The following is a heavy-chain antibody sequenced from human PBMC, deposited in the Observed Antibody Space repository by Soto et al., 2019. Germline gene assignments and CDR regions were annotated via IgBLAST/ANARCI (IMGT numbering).Heavy chain of an antibody. CDR1: GFNFGDYT. Sequence: QLLESGGGLVQPGGSRRLSCAASGFNFGDYTMTWFRQAPGKGLVWISTISGGGGNSYYADVVKGRFTITRDNSKNTLYLQMNSLKGEDTALYYCAKETFGVGWTLDFWGQGTLVTVSS. CDR3: AKETFGVGWTLDF. CDR2: ISGGGGNS. J-gene: IGHJ4*02. D-gene: IGHD6-19*01. V-gene: IGHV3-23*01.